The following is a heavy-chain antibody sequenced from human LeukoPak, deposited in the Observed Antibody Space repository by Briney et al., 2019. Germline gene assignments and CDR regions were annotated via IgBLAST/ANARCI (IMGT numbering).Heavy chain of an antibody. CDR2: ISVGGGGT. CDR1: GFTFSSYA. CDR3: AGSSSWYYFKY. D-gene: IGHD6-13*01. J-gene: IGHJ4*02. V-gene: IGHV3-23*01. Sequence: GGSLRFSCAASGFTFSSYAMSWVRQAPGKGLEWVSVISVGGGGTTYADSVKGRFTISRDNSKNTLYLQMNSLRAEDTAVYYCAGSSSWYYFKYWGQGTLVTVSS.